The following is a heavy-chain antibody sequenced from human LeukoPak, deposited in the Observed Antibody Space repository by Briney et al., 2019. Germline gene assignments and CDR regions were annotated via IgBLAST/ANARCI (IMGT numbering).Heavy chain of an antibody. CDR2: INHSGST. Sequence: SETLSLTCAVYGEPLTNHYWIWIRQPPGKGLEWIGEINHSGSTNYSPSLKSRLTISVDTAKSQFFLKLSSVTAADTAVYYCARGPAAVHPWGQGTLVTVSS. J-gene: IGHJ5*02. CDR3: ARGPAAVHP. D-gene: IGHD6-13*01. CDR1: GEPLTNHY. V-gene: IGHV4-34*01.